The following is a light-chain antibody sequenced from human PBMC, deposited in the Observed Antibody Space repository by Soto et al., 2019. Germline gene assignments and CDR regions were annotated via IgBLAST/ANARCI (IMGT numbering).Light chain of an antibody. CDR1: QSLLHSNGYNY. V-gene: IGKV2-28*01. J-gene: IGKJ3*01. Sequence: DIVMTQSPLSLPVTPGEPASISCRSSQSLLHSNGYNYLDWYLQKPGQSPQLLIYLGSNRASGVPDRFSGSGSGTDFTLKISRVEAEDVATYYCQKCDYLPIFGPGTTVDFK. CDR2: LGS. CDR3: QKCDYLPI.